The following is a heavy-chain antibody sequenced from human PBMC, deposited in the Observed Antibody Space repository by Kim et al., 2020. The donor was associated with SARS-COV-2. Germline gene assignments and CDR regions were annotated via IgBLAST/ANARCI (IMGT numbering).Heavy chain of an antibody. CDR3: ARDPYGSGEFDY. V-gene: IGHV3-13*01. D-gene: IGHD3-10*01. J-gene: IGHJ4*02. Sequence: YYQASVKGRFTITRENAKNSLYLQMNSLGAGDTAVYYCARDPYGSGEFDYWGQGTLVTVSS.